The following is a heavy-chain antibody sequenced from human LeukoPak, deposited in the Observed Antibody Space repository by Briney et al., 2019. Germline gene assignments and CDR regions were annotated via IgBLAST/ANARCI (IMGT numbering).Heavy chain of an antibody. J-gene: IGHJ4*02. CDR1: GFTFDDYA. D-gene: IGHD3-22*01. V-gene: IGHV3-9*01. CDR3: AKAASPYYYDSSGYSDY. CDR2: ISWNSGSI. Sequence: PGGSLRLSCAASGFTFDDYAMHWVRQAPGKGLEWVSGISWNSGSIGYADSVKGRSTISRDNAKNSLYLQMNSLRAEDTALYYCAKAASPYYYDSSGYSDYWGQGTLVTVSS.